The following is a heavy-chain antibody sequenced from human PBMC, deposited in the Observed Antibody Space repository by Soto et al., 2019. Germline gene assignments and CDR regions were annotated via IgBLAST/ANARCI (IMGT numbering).Heavy chain of an antibody. Sequence: QVQMVESGGGVVQPGRSLRLSCAASGFTVSTYGMHWVRQAPGKGLEWVAVISYDGSNEYYADSVKGRFTISRDNAKNSLYLQMNSLRAEDTAVYYCARGSGIYSRLGIDYWGQGTLVTVSS. J-gene: IGHJ4*02. V-gene: IGHV3-30*03. D-gene: IGHD1-26*01. CDR1: GFTVSTYG. CDR3: ARGSGIYSRLGIDY. CDR2: ISYDGSNE.